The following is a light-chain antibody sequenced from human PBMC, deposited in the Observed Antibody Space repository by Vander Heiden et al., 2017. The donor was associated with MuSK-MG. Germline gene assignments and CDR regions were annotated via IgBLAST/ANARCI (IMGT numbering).Light chain of an antibody. J-gene: IGKJ1*01. CDR3: QQDSESSWT. CDR2: GAS. CDR1: QTVASST. Sequence: VLTQSPGTVSLSPGDRVTLSCRASQTVASSTLAWYQQKAVQPPRLLIFGASNMATGIPDRFSGRGSGTDFTLTISRLEPEDFAVYYCQQDSESSWTFGQGTKVEL. V-gene: IGKV3-20*01.